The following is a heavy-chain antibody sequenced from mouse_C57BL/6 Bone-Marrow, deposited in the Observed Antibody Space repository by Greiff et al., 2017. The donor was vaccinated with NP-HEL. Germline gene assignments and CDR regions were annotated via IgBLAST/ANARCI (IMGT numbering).Heavy chain of an antibody. V-gene: IGHV2-4*01. CDR1: GFSLTSYG. CDR2: IWSGGST. Sequence: VQGVESGPGLVQPSQSLSITCTVSGFSLTSYGVHWVRQPPGKGLEWLGVIWSGGSTDYNAAFISRLSISKDNSKSQVFFKMNSLQADDTAIYYCAMYYYGSSGYFDVWGTGTTVTVSS. J-gene: IGHJ1*03. D-gene: IGHD1-1*01. CDR3: AMYYYGSSGYFDV.